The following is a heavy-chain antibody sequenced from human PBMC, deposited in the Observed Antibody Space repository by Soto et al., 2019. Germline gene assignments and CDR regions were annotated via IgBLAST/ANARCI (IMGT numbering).Heavy chain of an antibody. J-gene: IGHJ6*02. CDR3: ARDHGGSTWFVGVYYFFGMDV. CDR2: ISSSGDAI. CDR1: GFIFSDYT. D-gene: IGHD6-13*01. V-gene: IGHV3-48*02. Sequence: EVQLVESGGDLVQPGGSLRLSCAASGFIFSDYTMTWVRQAPGRGLEFVSHISSSGDAIFYAESVKGRFTVSRDNAKNSLYLQLNSLRDDDTAVYFWARDHGGSTWFVGVYYFFGMDVWCQGTAVTVSS.